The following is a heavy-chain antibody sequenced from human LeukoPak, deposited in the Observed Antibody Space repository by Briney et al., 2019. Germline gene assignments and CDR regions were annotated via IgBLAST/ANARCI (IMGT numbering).Heavy chain of an antibody. D-gene: IGHD6-13*01. J-gene: IGHJ3*02. CDR3: AKDWPSEWQQLPDYDAFDI. V-gene: IGHV3-23*01. CDR2: INSGGST. Sequence: GGSLRLSCAASGFTFSTYAMSWVRQAPGKGLEWVSAINSGGSTYYADSLKGRFTISRDNSKNTLYLQMNSLRADNTAVYYCAKDWPSEWQQLPDYDAFDIWGQGTMVTVSS. CDR1: GFTFSTYA.